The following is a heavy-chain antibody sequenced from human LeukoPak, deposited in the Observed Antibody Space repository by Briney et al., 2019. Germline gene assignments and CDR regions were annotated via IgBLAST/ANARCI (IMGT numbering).Heavy chain of an antibody. CDR2: IYYSGTT. J-gene: IGHJ4*02. D-gene: IGHD1-1*01. CDR3: ARHRRVTNWYVDF. Sequence: SETLSLTCTVSGGSISTNSNFFWGWIRQPPGKGLDWIGIIYYSGTTYYNPSLKSRVTIFVDTSKNLFSLRLTSVTAADTAVYYCARHRRVTNWYVDFWDQGTLVTVSS. V-gene: IGHV4-39*01. CDR1: GGSISTNSNFF.